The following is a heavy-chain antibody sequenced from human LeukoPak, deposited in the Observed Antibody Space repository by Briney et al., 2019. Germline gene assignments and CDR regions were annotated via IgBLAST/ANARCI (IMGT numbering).Heavy chain of an antibody. CDR2: NSGRGGSK. Sequence: GSLRPPCAAPGFPFSSYAKSGVPRAPGKGRGGVPFNSGRGGSKYYPDPVKGRFNISRDNSKNMLYLEMNSLRAEDTAVYYCAKRNYGDFVGLVYWGQRTLVTVSS. D-gene: IGHD4-17*01. CDR1: GFPFSSYA. V-gene: IGHV3-23*01. J-gene: IGHJ4*02. CDR3: AKRNYGDFVGLVY.